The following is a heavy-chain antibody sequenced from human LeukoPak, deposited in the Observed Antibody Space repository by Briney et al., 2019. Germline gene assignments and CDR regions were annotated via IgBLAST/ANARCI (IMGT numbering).Heavy chain of an antibody. CDR2: IIPIFGTS. D-gene: IGHD3-9*01. J-gene: IGHJ6*03. Sequence: SVKVSCKASGGTFISYAISWVRQAPGQGLEWMGGIIPIFGTSNYAQKFQGRVTITADESTSTAYMELSSLRSEDTAVYYCARDSAGYTDYYYYMDVWGKGTTVTISS. V-gene: IGHV1-69*13. CDR1: GGTFISYA. CDR3: ARDSAGYTDYYYYMDV.